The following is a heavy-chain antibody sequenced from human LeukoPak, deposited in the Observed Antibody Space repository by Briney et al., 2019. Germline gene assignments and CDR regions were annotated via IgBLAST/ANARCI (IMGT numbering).Heavy chain of an antibody. CDR3: ARPSNTKAGLDAFDI. V-gene: IGHV4-39*01. Sequence: SETLSLTCTVSGGSISSSSYYWGWIRQPPGKGLEWIGSIYYSGSTYYNPSLKSRVTISVDTSKNQFSLKLSYVTAADTAVYYCARPSNTKAGLDAFDIWGQGTMVTVSS. CDR2: IYYSGST. CDR1: GGSISSSSYY. D-gene: IGHD6-19*01. J-gene: IGHJ3*02.